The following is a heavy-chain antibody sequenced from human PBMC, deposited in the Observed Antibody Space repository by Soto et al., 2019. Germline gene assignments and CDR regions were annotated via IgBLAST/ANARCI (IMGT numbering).Heavy chain of an antibody. CDR3: ARSGYPINWFDP. J-gene: IGHJ5*02. V-gene: IGHV3-30-3*01. D-gene: IGHD3-3*01. CDR1: GFTFSSYA. CDR2: ISYDGSNK. Sequence: QVQLVESGGGVVQPGRSLRLSCAASGFTFSSYAMHWVRQAPGKGLEWVAVISYDGSNKYYADSVKGRFTISRDNSKNTLYLQMNSLRAEDTAVHYCARSGYPINWFDPWGQGTLVTVSS.